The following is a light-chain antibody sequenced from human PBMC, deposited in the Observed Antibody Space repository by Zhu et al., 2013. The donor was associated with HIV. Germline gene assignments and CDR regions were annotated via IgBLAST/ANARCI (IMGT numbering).Light chain of an antibody. CDR2: KAS. J-gene: IGKJ2*02. V-gene: IGKV1-5*03. Sequence: DIQMTQSPSTLSASVGDRVTITCRASQSISVWLAWYQQKPGKAPKLLIYKASSLESGAPSRFSGSGSGTEFTLTISSLQPDDFGTYYCQQYKSFPCTFGQGTKLEIK. CDR1: QSISVW. CDR3: QQYKSFPCT.